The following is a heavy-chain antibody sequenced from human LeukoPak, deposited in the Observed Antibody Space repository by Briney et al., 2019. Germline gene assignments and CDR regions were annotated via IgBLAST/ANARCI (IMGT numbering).Heavy chain of an antibody. Sequence: SETLSLTCTVSGGSISSSSYYWGWIRQPPGKGLEWIGSIYYSGSTYYNPSLKSRVTISVDTSKNQFSLKLSSVTAADTAVYYCATIDFPKYYDFWSGYRDFDYWGQGTLVTVSS. J-gene: IGHJ4*02. V-gene: IGHV4-39*01. CDR1: GGSISSSSYY. CDR3: ATIDFPKYYDFWSGYRDFDY. D-gene: IGHD3-3*01. CDR2: IYYSGST.